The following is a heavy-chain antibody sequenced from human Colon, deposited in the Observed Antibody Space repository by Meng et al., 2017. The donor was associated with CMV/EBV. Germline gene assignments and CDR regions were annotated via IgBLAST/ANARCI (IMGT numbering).Heavy chain of an antibody. CDR2: IVDSGDSM. V-gene: IGHV3-21*01. CDR3: ARDRDFVPQDGYYDMDV. J-gene: IGHJ6*02. CDR1: GFTLNSPFTTFS. Sequence: GESLKISCAASGFTLNSPFTTFSFNWVRQAPGKGLEWFASIVDSGDSMYYADSVKGRFTISRDDAKNSLYLQMNSPRAEDTAVYYCARDRDFVPQDGYYDMDVWGQGTTVTVSS. D-gene: IGHD3-10*02.